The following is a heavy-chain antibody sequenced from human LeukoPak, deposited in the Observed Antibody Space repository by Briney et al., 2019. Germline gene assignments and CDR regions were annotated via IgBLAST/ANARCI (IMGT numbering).Heavy chain of an antibody. CDR1: GYTFTSYG. CDR3: ARDRPYYGSGSYYDAFDI. V-gene: IGHV1-18*04. CDR2: ISAYNGNT. Sequence: VSVKVSCKASGYTFTSYGISWVRQAPGQGLEWMGWISAYNGNTNYAQKLQGRVTMTTDTSTSTAYMELRSLRSDDTAVYYCARDRPYYGSGSYYDAFDIWGQGTMVTVSS. D-gene: IGHD3-10*01. J-gene: IGHJ3*02.